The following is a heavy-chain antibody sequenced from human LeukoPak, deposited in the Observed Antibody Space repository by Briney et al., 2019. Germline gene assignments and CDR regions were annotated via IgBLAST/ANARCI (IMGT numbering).Heavy chain of an antibody. CDR1: GYTFTGYY. CDR2: INPNSGGT. CDR3: ARDLGRITMVRGVTSQNDY. Sequence: ASVKVSCKASGYTFTGYYMHWVRQAPGQGLEWMGWINPNSGGTNYAQEFQGRVTMTRDTSISTAYMELSRLRSDDTAVYYCARDLGRITMVRGVTSQNDYWGQGTLVTVSS. D-gene: IGHD3-10*01. V-gene: IGHV1-2*02. J-gene: IGHJ4*02.